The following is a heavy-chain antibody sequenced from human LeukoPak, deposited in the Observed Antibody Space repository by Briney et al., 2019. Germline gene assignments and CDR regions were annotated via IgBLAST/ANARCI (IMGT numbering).Heavy chain of an antibody. CDR1: GGSISSSSYY. V-gene: IGHV4-39*07. D-gene: IGHD4-17*01. CDR3: VATVTTLIAWFDP. CDR2: IYYSGST. J-gene: IGHJ5*02. Sequence: PSQTLSLTCTVSGGSISSSSYYWGWIRQPPGKGLEWIGSIYYSGSTYYNPSLKSRVTISVDTSKNQFSLKLSSVTAADTAVYYCVATVTTLIAWFDPWGQGTLVTVSS.